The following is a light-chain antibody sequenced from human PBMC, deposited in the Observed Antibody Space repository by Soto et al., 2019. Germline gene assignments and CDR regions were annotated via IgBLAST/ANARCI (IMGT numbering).Light chain of an antibody. V-gene: IGLV2-11*01. CDR1: YSDIGSYND. Sequence: QSVLTQPRSVSGSPGQSVTISCTGTYSDIGSYNDVSWYQHHPAKTPRLIIFDVSQRPSGVPDRFSGSESGNTASLTISGPQNEDEADYYCCSESPPYRLMVFGEGTKLTVL. CDR3: CSESPPYRLMV. CDR2: DVS. J-gene: IGLJ3*02.